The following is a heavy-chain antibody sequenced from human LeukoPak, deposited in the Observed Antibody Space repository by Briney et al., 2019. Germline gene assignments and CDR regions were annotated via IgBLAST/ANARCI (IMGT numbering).Heavy chain of an antibody. CDR1: GYTFTGYY. J-gene: IGHJ5*02. D-gene: IGHD6-6*01. Sequence: ASVKVSCKASGYTFTGYYMHWVRQAPGQGLEWMGWINPNSGGTNYAQKFQGRVTMTRDTSISTAYMELSRLRSDDTAVYYCARELFEYSSSSLGDPWGQGTLVTVSS. V-gene: IGHV1-2*02. CDR2: INPNSGGT. CDR3: ARELFEYSSSSLGDP.